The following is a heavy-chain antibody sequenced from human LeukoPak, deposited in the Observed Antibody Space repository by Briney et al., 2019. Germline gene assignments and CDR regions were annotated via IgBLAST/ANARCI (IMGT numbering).Heavy chain of an antibody. J-gene: IGHJ4*02. CDR2: ISSSSSYI. CDR1: GFTFSSYS. Sequence: GGSLRLSCASSGFTFSSYSMNWVPQAPGKGLEWVSSISSSSSYIYYADSVKGRFTISRDNAKNSLYLQMNSLRAEDTAVSYCARDYYYDSSGYPYDYWGQGTLVTVSS. V-gene: IGHV3-21*01. D-gene: IGHD3-22*01. CDR3: ARDYYYDSSGYPYDY.